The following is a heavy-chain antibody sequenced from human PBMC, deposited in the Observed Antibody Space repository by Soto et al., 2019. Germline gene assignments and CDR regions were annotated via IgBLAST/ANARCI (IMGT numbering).Heavy chain of an antibody. CDR3: ARQSSGWDFWSGYPDY. D-gene: IGHD3-3*01. V-gene: IGHV5-51*01. CDR2: IYPGDSDT. Sequence: PXESLKISRKGSGYSFTSYWIGLVRQMPGKGLEWMGIIYPGDSDTRYSPSFQGQVTISADKSISTAYLQWSSLKASDTAMYYCARQSSGWDFWSGYPDYWGQGTLVPV. CDR1: GYSFTSYW. J-gene: IGHJ4*02.